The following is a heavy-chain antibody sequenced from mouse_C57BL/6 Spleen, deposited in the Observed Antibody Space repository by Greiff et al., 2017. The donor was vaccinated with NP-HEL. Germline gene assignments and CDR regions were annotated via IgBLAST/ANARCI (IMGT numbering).Heavy chain of an antibody. Sequence: QVQLKESGAELARPGASVKLSCKASGYTFTSYGISWVKPRTGQGLEWIGEIYPRSGNTYYNEKFKGKATLTADKSSSTAYMELRSLTSEDSAVYFCAVVATNYYAMDYWGQGTSVTVSS. CDR3: AVVATNYYAMDY. CDR2: IYPRSGNT. D-gene: IGHD1-1*01. J-gene: IGHJ4*01. CDR1: GYTFTSYG. V-gene: IGHV1-81*01.